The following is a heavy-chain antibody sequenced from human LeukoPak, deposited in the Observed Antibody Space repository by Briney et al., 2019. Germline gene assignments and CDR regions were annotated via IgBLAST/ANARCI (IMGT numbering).Heavy chain of an antibody. CDR2: IKQDGSEK. CDR1: GFTFSSYW. CDR3: AKELPTWKGIAAA. Sequence: GGSLRLSCAASGFTFSSYWMSWVRQAPGKGLEWVANIKQDGSEKYYVDSVKGRFTISRDNAKNSLYLQMNSLRAEDTAVYYCAKELPTWKGIAAAWGQGTLVTVSS. V-gene: IGHV3-7*03. J-gene: IGHJ5*02. D-gene: IGHD6-13*01.